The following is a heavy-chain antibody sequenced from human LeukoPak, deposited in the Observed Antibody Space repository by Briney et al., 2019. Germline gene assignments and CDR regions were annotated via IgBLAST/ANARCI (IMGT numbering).Heavy chain of an antibody. CDR1: GFTFSSYV. J-gene: IGHJ3*02. V-gene: IGHV3-23*01. CDR2: ISSSGGTK. CDR3: ARDRDYYDSNSFSPDAFDI. Sequence: GGSLRLSCGASGFTFSSYVMSWVRQAPGKGLEWVSVISSSGGTKYYADFVKGRFTISRDNSKNTLYLQMNSLRAEDTAVYYCARDRDYYDSNSFSPDAFDIWGQGTMVTVSS. D-gene: IGHD3-22*01.